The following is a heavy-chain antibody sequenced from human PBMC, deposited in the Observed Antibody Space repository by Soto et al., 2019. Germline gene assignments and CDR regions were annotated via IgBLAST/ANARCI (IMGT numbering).Heavy chain of an antibody. Sequence: ASVKVSCKASGYTFSNYGINWVRQAPGQGLEWMGWINPYNGNTNYAQNLQGRVTMTTDTSTSTAYMELRSLRSDDTAVFYCARGWLQLRYYFDFWGQGNLVTVSS. CDR1: GYTFSNYG. D-gene: IGHD5-12*01. V-gene: IGHV1-18*01. CDR3: ARGWLQLRYYFDF. CDR2: INPYNGNT. J-gene: IGHJ4*02.